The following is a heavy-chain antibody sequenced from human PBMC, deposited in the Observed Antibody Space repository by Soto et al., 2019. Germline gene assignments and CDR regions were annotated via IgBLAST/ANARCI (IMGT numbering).Heavy chain of an antibody. CDR1: GYTFTSYG. D-gene: IGHD3-10*01. CDR2: INAGNGNT. V-gene: IGHV1-3*01. CDR3: ARGVRGRKIFDY. Sequence: ASVKVSCKASGYTFTSYGITWVRQAPGQGLEWMGWINAGNGNTKVPQKFQGRVTFTRDTSASTVYMEVSSLRSEDTAVYSCARGVRGRKIFDYWGQGALVTVSS. J-gene: IGHJ4*02.